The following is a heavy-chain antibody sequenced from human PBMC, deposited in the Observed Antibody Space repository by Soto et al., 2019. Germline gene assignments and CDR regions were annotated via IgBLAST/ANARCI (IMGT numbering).Heavy chain of an antibody. V-gene: IGHV3-30-3*01. D-gene: IGHD3-16*01. CDR3: ARTYDTGPNDAFDI. CDR1: GFTFSSYA. CDR2: ISYDGSNK. J-gene: IGHJ3*02. Sequence: PGGSLRLSCAASGFTFSSYAMHWVRQAPGKGLEWVAVISYDGSNKYYADSVKGRFTISRDNSKNTLYLQMNSLRAEDTAVYYCARTYDTGPNDAFDIWGQGTMVTVSS.